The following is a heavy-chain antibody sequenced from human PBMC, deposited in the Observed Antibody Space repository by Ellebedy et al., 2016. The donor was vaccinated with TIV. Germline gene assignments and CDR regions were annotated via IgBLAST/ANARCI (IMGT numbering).Heavy chain of an antibody. J-gene: IGHJ4*02. Sequence: GESLKISXAASGFTFSSYSMNWVRQAPGKGLEWVSSISSSSSYIYYADSVKGRFTISRDNAKNSLYLQMNSLRAEDMAVYYCATDIVPGAKGLGYWGQGTLVTVSS. CDR2: ISSSSSYI. CDR3: ATDIVPGAKGLGY. CDR1: GFTFSSYS. D-gene: IGHD2-2*01. V-gene: IGHV3-21*01.